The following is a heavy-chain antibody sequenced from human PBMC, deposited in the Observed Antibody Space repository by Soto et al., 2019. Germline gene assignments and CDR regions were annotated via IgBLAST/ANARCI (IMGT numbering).Heavy chain of an antibody. CDR2: IRSKANSYAT. D-gene: IGHD3-3*01. Sequence: PGGSLRLSCAASGFTFSGSAMHWVRPASGKGLEWVGRIRSKANSYATAYAASVKGRFTISRDNSKNTLYLQMNSLRTEDTAVYYCARALDFWSAYFDYWGQGSLVTVSS. V-gene: IGHV3-73*01. CDR1: GFTFSGSA. CDR3: ARALDFWSAYFDY. J-gene: IGHJ4*02.